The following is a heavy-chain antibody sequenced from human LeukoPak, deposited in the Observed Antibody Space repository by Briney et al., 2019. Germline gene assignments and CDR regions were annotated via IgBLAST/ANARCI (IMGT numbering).Heavy chain of an antibody. CDR3: ARDGRLDTAMVYRIFDY. D-gene: IGHD5-18*01. CDR2: IYYSGSH. V-gene: IGHV4-59*01. CDR1: GGSLSSYY. Sequence: SQTLSLTCNVSGGSLSSYYWSWVRQPPGKGLEWIGYIYYSGSHNYNPSLKSRVTISVATSKDQFSLKLSSVTAADTAVYYCARDGRLDTAMVYRIFDYWGQGTLVTVSS. J-gene: IGHJ4*02.